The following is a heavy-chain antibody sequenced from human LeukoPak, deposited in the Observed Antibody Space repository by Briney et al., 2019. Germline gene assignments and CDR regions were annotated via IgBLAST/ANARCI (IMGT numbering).Heavy chain of an antibody. CDR2: IGTAGEI. CDR1: GLTFSIHW. Sequence: GGSLRLSCAASGLTFSIHWMNWVRQAPGKGLEWVSGIGTAGEIYYPGSVKGRFTISRENAKNSLYLQMNSLRAGDTAVYYCARAAYSSTWYSRYFDLWGRGTLVTVSS. D-gene: IGHD6-13*01. V-gene: IGHV3-13*01. J-gene: IGHJ2*01. CDR3: ARAAYSSTWYSRYFDL.